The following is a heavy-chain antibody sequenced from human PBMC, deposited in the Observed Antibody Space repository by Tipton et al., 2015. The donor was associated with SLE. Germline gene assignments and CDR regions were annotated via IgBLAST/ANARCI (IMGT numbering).Heavy chain of an antibody. D-gene: IGHD4-17*01. V-gene: IGHV3-7*01. CDR2: IKEDGSEK. J-gene: IGHJ4*02. Sequence: SLRLSCAASGFTFSSYWMGGVRQAPGKGLEWVANIKEDGSEKYYVDSVKGRFTISRDNAKNSLYLQMNSLGAEDTAVYYCARKALTTVTVFDYWGQGTLVTVSS. CDR1: GFTFSSYW. CDR3: ARKALTTVTVFDY.